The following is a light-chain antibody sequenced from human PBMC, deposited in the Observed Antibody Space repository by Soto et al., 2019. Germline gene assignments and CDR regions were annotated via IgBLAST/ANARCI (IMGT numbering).Light chain of an antibody. V-gene: IGKV3-20*01. CDR2: AAS. Sequence: EIVLTQSPGTLSLSPGERAILSCRASQSVSSNYLGWYQQKRGQAPRLLIFAASNRATGIPDRFSGSGSGTDFTLTINRLEPEDFEIYYCQQYGNSPTFGQGTEVEIK. CDR1: QSVSSNY. J-gene: IGKJ1*01. CDR3: QQYGNSPT.